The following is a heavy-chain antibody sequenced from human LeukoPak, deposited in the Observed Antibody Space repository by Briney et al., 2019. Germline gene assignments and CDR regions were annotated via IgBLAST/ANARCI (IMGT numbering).Heavy chain of an antibody. CDR1: GGSISSGDYY. V-gene: IGHV4-30-4*01. CDR2: ISLSGGT. CDR3: AYGSEWLYY. Sequence: SQTLSLTCTVSGGSISSGDYYWSWIRQPPGQGLEWIGYISLSGGTYYNPSLKSRATISLDTSTNQFSLKLSPVSAADTAVYYCAYGSEWLYYWGQGTLVTVSS. D-gene: IGHD3-3*01. J-gene: IGHJ4*02.